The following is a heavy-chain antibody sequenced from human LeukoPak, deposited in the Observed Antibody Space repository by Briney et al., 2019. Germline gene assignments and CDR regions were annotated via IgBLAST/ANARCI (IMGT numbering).Heavy chain of an antibody. V-gene: IGHV3-74*01. Sequence: GGSLRLSCAASGFSLSSYWMHWVRQVPGKGLVWVSHINTDGTRTRYADSVKGRFTISRDNAKNTLSLQMDSLGTEDTAVYYGARELGVVLIGDAFDMWGQGTMVTVSS. D-gene: IGHD3-22*01. CDR2: INTDGTRT. CDR1: GFSLSSYW. J-gene: IGHJ3*02. CDR3: ARELGVVLIGDAFDM.